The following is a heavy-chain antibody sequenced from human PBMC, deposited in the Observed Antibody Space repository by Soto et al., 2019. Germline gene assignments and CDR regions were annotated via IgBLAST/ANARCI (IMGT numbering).Heavy chain of an antibody. D-gene: IGHD6-19*01. CDR2: ILPLLGTT. J-gene: IGHJ5*02. CDR3: ARDGSSSLPVVGRNWFDP. Sequence: QVQLVQSGAEMKKPGSSVKVSCRASGGTFSSHAISWLRQAPGQGLEWMGGILPLLGTTNYAQKFQGRVTLTADVSTSIAYMDLSSLESDDTTVYYCARDGSSSLPVVGRNWFDPWGQGTLVTVSS. V-gene: IGHV1-69*01. CDR1: GGTFSSHA.